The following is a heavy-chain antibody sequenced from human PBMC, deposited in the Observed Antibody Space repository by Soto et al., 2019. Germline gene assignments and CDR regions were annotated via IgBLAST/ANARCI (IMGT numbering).Heavy chain of an antibody. D-gene: IGHD3-10*01. CDR2: ISDSGGRT. Sequence: GGSLRLSCAASGFIFSSYWMSWVRQAPGKGLEWVSGISDSGGRTYYADSVKGRFTISRDNSKNTLYLQMNSLRAEDTAVYYCAKGTYYYGSAPYYFDYRGQGTLVTVSS. CDR3: AKGTYYYGSAPYYFDY. CDR1: GFIFSSYW. J-gene: IGHJ4*02. V-gene: IGHV3-23*01.